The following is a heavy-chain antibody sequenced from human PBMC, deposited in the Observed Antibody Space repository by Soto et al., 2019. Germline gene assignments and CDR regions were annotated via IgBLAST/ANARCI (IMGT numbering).Heavy chain of an antibody. CDR3: AKVGWESSGWSPSNLDV. V-gene: IGHV1-69*06. D-gene: IGHD6-19*01. CDR2: IIPVFGTT. J-gene: IGHJ6*02. CDR1: GGTFSSYA. Sequence: QVQLVQSGAEVKKPGSSVKVSCQASGGTFSSYAINWVRQAPGQGLEWVGGIIPVFGTTHYPQRFQGRVTITAEKSTGTAYLELSSLRSEDTAVYYCAKVGWESSGWSPSNLDVWGQGTTVTVSS.